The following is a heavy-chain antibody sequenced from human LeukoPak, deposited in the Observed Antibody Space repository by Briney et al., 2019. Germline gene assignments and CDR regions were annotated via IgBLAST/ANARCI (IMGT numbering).Heavy chain of an antibody. CDR2: ILYDGGDN. CDR3: ARDGDPISAAGTMLDY. V-gene: IGHV3-30*04. J-gene: IGHJ4*02. D-gene: IGHD6-13*01. CDR1: GFTFSSYA. Sequence: PGGSLRLSCAASGFTFSSYAMHWVRQAPGKGLEWVASILYDGGDNYYADSVKGRFTISRDNSKKTLYLQMNSLRPEDTAVYFCARDGDPISAAGTMLDYWGLGTLVTVSS.